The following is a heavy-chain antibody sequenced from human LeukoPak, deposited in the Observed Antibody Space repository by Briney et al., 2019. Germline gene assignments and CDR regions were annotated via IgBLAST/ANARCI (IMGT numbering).Heavy chain of an antibody. CDR3: AKDSSGYYLDY. CDR1: GFTFSSYG. Sequence: PGGSLRLSCAASGFTFSSYGMHWVRQAPGKGLEWVAVIWYDGSNKYYADSVKGRFTISRDNSTNTLYLQMNSPRAEDTAVYYCAKDSSGYYLDYWGQGTLVTVSS. D-gene: IGHD3-22*01. J-gene: IGHJ4*02. V-gene: IGHV3-33*06. CDR2: IWYDGSNK.